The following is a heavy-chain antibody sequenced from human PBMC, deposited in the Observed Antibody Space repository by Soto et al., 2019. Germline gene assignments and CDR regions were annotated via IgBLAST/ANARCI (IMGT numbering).Heavy chain of an antibody. V-gene: IGHV1-18*04. Sequence: QVELVQSGAEVKNPGASVTVSCKASGEFFTTYGISWVRQAPGQGLEWMGWISTYSTNTNYAPKFQGRLLLTADTTTTTAHLELRSLRPYGTAVYYCARWAGRVRYHGGPFDYWGQGSLVTVSP. J-gene: IGHJ4*02. D-gene: IGHD6-19*01. CDR3: ARWAGRVRYHGGPFDY. CDR1: GEFFTTYG. CDR2: ISTYSTNT.